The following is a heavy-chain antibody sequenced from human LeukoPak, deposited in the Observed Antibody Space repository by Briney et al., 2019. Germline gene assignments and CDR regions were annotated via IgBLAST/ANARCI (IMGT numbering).Heavy chain of an antibody. J-gene: IGHJ4*02. Sequence: GESLKISCQGSGYNFNNYWIAWVRQMPGKGLEWMGIIYPGDSDTRYSPSFQGQVTISADKSISTAYLQWSSLKASDTAMYYCARQVVVITGTRYYFDYWGQGILVTVSS. CDR3: ARQVVVITGTRYYFDY. V-gene: IGHV5-51*01. CDR2: IYPGDSDT. CDR1: GYNFNNYW. D-gene: IGHD1-7*01.